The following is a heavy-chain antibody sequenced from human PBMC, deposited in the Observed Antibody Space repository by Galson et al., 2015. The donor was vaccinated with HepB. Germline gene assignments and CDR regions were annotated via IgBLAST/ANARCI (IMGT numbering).Heavy chain of an antibody. V-gene: IGHV3-48*01. CDR1: GFTFSSYS. J-gene: IGHJ6*02. D-gene: IGHD3-9*01. Sequence: SLRLSCAASGFTFSSYSMNWVRQAPGKGLEWVSYISSSSSTIYYADSVKGRFTISRDNAKNSLYLQMNSLRAEDTAVYYCARVLRYFDWLLPSYYYGMDVWGQGTTVTVSS. CDR2: ISSSSSTI. CDR3: ARVLRYFDWLLPSYYYGMDV.